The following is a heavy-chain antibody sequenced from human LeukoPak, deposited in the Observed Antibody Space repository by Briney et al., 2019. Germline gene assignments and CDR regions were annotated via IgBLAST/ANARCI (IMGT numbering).Heavy chain of an antibody. CDR1: GFTFSDTY. J-gene: IGHJ4*02. V-gene: IGHV3-11*01. CDR2: ISPSGTDI. D-gene: IGHD3-22*01. Sequence: GGSLRLSCAVSGFTFSDTYMTWIRQAPGKGLESLSYISPSGTDISYADSVKGRFTISRDNAKNSLYLAMNSLRAEDTALYYCVRGIGMMVDWGQGTLVTVSS. CDR3: VRGIGMMVD.